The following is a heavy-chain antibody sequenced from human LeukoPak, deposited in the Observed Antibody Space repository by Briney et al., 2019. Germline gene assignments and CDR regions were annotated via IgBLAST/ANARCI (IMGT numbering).Heavy chain of an antibody. J-gene: IGHJ4*02. Sequence: ASVKVSCKASGGTFSSYAISWVRQAPGQGLEWMGGIIPIFGTANYAQKFQGRVTITADESTSTAYMELSSLRSEDTAVYYCARGNSLWELLPRGYFDYWGQGTLVTVSS. CDR1: GGTFSSYA. D-gene: IGHD1-26*01. CDR3: ARGNSLWELLPRGYFDY. V-gene: IGHV1-69*01. CDR2: IIPIFGTA.